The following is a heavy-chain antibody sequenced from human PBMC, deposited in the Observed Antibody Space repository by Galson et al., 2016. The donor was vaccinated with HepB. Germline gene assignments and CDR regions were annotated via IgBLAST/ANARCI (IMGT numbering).Heavy chain of an antibody. J-gene: IGHJ4*02. CDR2: INPNNGAT. Sequence: SCKASGYTFTGYFIHWVRQAPGQGLEWMGWINPNNGATNYAQKFQGRVTMTRDTSITTAYIDLSRLRSGDTAVYYCARFGPDSLDHWGQGTLVTVSS. V-gene: IGHV1-2*02. CDR3: ARFGPDSLDH. CDR1: GYTFTGYF. D-gene: IGHD3-10*01.